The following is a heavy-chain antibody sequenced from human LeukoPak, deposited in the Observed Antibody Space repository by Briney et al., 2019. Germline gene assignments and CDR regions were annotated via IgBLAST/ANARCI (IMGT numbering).Heavy chain of an antibody. D-gene: IGHD5-12*01. CDR3: ARDLYVDIVAPSGMDV. V-gene: IGHV3-66*01. CDR2: IYSGGRT. J-gene: IGHJ6*02. Sequence: GGSLRLSCAASGFTVSSNSMSWVRQAPGKGLEWVSVIYSGGRTYYADSVKGRFTISKDNSKNTLYLQMNSLRAEDTAVYYCARDLYVDIVAPSGMDVWGQGTTVTVSS. CDR1: GFTVSSNS.